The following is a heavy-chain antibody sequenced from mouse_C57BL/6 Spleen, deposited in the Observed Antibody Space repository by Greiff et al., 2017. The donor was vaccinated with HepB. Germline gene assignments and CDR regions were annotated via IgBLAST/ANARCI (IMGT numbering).Heavy chain of an antibody. J-gene: IGHJ1*03. CDR2: ISSGSSTI. V-gene: IGHV5-17*01. CDR3: ASYYGSSYRYFDV. Sequence: EVNVVESGGGLVKPGGSLKLSCAASGFTFSDYGMHWVRQAPEKGLEWVAYISSGSSTIYYADTVKGRFTISRDNAKNTLFLQMTSLRSEDTAMYYCASYYGSSYRYFDVWGTGTTVTVSS. D-gene: IGHD1-1*01. CDR1: GFTFSDYG.